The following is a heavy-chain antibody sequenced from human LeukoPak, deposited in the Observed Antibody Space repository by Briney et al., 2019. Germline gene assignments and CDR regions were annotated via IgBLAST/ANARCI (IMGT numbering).Heavy chain of an antibody. CDR2: INPNSGGT. Sequence: ASVKVSCKASGYTFTGYYMHWVRQAPGQGLEWMGWINPNSGGTNYAQKFQGRVTMTRDTSISTAYMELSRLRSDDTAVYYCARTYGSGSYYNIYFDFDYWGQGTLVTVSS. J-gene: IGHJ4*02. CDR3: ARTYGSGSYYNIYFDFDY. CDR1: GYTFTGYY. V-gene: IGHV1-2*02. D-gene: IGHD3-10*01.